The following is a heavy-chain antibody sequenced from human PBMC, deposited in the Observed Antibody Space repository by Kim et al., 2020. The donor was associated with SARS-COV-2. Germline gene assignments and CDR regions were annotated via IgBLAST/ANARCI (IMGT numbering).Heavy chain of an antibody. CDR3: ARGVGHDAFDI. CDR2: IYSGGST. CDR1: GFTVSSNY. V-gene: IGHV3-53*01. J-gene: IGHJ3*02. Sequence: GGSLRLSCAASGFTVSSNYMSWVRQAPGKGLEWVAVIYSGGSTYYADSVKGRVTISRDNSKNTLYLQMNSLRAEDTAVYYCARGVGHDAFDIWGQGTMVTVSS. D-gene: IGHD1-26*01.